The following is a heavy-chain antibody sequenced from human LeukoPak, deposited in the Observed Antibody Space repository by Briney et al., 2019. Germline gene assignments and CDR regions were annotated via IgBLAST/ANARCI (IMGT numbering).Heavy chain of an antibody. J-gene: IGHJ4*02. V-gene: IGHV4-61*01. Sequence: SETLSLTCTVSGDSISSGHYYWSWIRQPPGKGLEWIGYIYYSGSTNYNPSLKSRVTISVDTSKNQFSLKLSSVTAADTAVYYCARAHSSGFDYWGQGTLVTVSS. D-gene: IGHD6-19*01. CDR3: ARAHSSGFDY. CDR1: GDSISSGHYY. CDR2: IYYSGST.